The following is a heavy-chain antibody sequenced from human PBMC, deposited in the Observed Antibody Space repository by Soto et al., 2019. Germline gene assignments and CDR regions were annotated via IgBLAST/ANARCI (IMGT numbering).Heavy chain of an antibody. CDR2: ILYTGNT. Sequence: QVQLQESGPGLVKPSQTLSLTCTVSGGSISSGGTGSYWTWIRQLPVKGLEWIGYILYTGNTYYNPPLKSRPTTSIDTSENQSSLKLTSVTAADTAVYFCASGHDAYKVRYWGQGTLVTVSS. D-gene: IGHD1-1*01. CDR1: GGSISSGGTGSY. CDR3: ASGHDAYKVRY. J-gene: IGHJ4*02. V-gene: IGHV4-31*03.